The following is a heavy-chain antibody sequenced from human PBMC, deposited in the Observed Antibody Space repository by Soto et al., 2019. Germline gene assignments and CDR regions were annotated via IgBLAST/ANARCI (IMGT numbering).Heavy chain of an antibody. CDR3: APHYPDSSGYFDH. Sequence: QVQLVQSGTEVKKPGASVKVSCKASGYMFTGNYMHWVRQAPGQWLEYMGWINPNSGATNYAQKFQGRVTMTWDTSISTAYVELSRLRSDDTAVYYCAPHYPDSSGYFDHWGQGTLVTVSS. CDR1: GYMFTGNY. J-gene: IGHJ4*02. D-gene: IGHD3-22*01. CDR2: INPNSGAT. V-gene: IGHV1-2*02.